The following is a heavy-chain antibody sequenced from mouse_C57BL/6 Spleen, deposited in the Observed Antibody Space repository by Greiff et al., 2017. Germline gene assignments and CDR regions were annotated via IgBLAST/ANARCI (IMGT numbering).Heavy chain of an antibody. V-gene: IGHV5-4*01. CDR2: LSDGGSYT. Sequence: EVKLMESGGGLVKPGGSLKLSCAASGFTFSSYAMSWVRQTPEKRLEWVATLSDGGSYTYYPDNVKGRFTISRDNAKNNLYLQMSHLNSEDTAIYYCARDQFITTVVAFDYWGQGTTRSVSS. CDR3: ARDQFITTVVAFDY. CDR1: GFTFSSYA. D-gene: IGHD1-1*01. J-gene: IGHJ2*01.